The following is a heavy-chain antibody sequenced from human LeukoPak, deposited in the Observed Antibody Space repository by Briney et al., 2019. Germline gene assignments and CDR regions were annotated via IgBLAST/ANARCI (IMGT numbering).Heavy chain of an antibody. V-gene: IGHV3-48*03. CDR1: GFTFSNYE. D-gene: IGHD2-15*01. CDR2: ISSSGSTT. Sequence: GGSLRLSCAASGFTFSNYEMNWVRQARGKGLEWVSYISSSGSTTYYADSVKGRFTISRDNAKNSLYLQMNSLRAENTAVYYCARGYCSGGSCYFDYWGQGTLVTVSS. CDR3: ARGYCSGGSCYFDY. J-gene: IGHJ4*02.